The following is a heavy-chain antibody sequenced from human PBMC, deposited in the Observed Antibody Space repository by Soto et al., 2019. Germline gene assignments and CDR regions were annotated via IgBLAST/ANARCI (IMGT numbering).Heavy chain of an antibody. CDR2: ISYDGSNK. CDR1: GFTFSSYA. Sequence: QVQLEESGGGVVQPGRSLRLSCAASGFTFSSYAMHWVRQATGKGLERVAVISYDGSNKYYADSVKGRFTNSRDNSKNTLYLQMSRLRAEDTAVYYCARDDQRIAAGGTTHYFDYWGQGTLVTVSS. CDR3: ARDDQRIAAGGTTHYFDY. D-gene: IGHD6-13*01. V-gene: IGHV3-30-3*01. J-gene: IGHJ4*02.